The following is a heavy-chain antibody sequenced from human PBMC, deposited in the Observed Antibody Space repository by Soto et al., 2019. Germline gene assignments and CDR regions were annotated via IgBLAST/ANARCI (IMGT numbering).Heavy chain of an antibody. CDR2: IIPIFVTA. J-gene: IGHJ6*02. V-gene: IGHV1-69*06. CDR1: GGTFSSYA. D-gene: IGHD6-25*01. CDR3: ASVRQQRPGDYYYYGMDV. Sequence: QVQLVQSGAEVKKPWSSVKGSCNASGGTFSSYAINWVRQAPGQGLEWMGGIIPIFVTANYAQKFQGRVTITADKSTSTAYLELSSLRSEDTAVYYCASVRQQRPGDYYYYGMDVWGQGTTVTVSS.